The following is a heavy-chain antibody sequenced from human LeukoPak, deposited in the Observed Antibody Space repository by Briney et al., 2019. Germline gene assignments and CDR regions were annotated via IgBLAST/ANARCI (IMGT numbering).Heavy chain of an antibody. CDR1: GGSIGSSSYY. V-gene: IGHV4-39*01. J-gene: IGHJ6*02. D-gene: IGHD3-3*01. CDR3: AKNPSPPRTSYDFWSGFSGDYYGMDV. Sequence: SETLSLTCTVSGGSIGSSSYYWGWIRQPPGKGLEWIGSIYYSGSTYYNPSLKSRVTISVDTSKNQFSLKLSSVTAADTAVYYCAKNPSPPRTSYDFWSGFSGDYYGMDVWGQGTTVTVSS. CDR2: IYYSGST.